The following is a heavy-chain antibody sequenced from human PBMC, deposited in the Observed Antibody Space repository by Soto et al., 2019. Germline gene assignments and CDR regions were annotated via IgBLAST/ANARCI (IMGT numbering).Heavy chain of an antibody. Sequence: EVQLLESGGGLVQPGGSLRLSCAASGFTFSSYAMSWVRQAPGKGLEWVSAISGSGGSTYYADSVKGRFTISRDNSKNRLYLQMNSLRAEDTAVYYWAKFPPPLAMVRGAKFSCYGMYVWGQGTTVTVSS. CDR3: AKFPPPLAMVRGAKFSCYGMYV. D-gene: IGHD3-10*01. CDR2: ISGSGGST. V-gene: IGHV3-23*01. J-gene: IGHJ6*02. CDR1: GFTFSSYA.